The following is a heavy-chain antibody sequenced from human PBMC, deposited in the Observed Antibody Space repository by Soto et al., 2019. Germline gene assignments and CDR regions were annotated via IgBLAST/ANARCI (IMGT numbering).Heavy chain of an antibody. V-gene: IGHV1-3*01. CDR1: GSTFTSYA. CDR2: INAGNGNT. J-gene: IGHJ6*02. D-gene: IGHD4-17*01. Sequence: QVQLVQSEAEVKKPGASVKVSCKASGSTFTSYAMHWVRQAPGQRLEWMGWINAGNGNTKYSQKFQGRVTITRDTSASTAYMELSSLRSEDTAVYYCARAGLTVTTLVYYYGMDVWGQGTTVTVSS. CDR3: ARAGLTVTTLVYYYGMDV.